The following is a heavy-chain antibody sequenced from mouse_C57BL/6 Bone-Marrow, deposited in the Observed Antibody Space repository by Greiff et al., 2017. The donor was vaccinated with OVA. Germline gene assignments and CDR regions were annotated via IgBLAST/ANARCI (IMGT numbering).Heavy chain of an antibody. D-gene: IGHD1-1*01. V-gene: IGHV1-61*01. CDR3: ARGGITTVVDY. Sequence: VQLQQPGAELVRPGSSVKLSCKASGYTFTSYWMDWVQQRPGQGLEWIGNIYPSDSETHYNQKFKDKATLTVDKSSSTAYMQLSSLTSEDSAVYYGARGGITTVVDYWGKGTTLTVSS. J-gene: IGHJ2*01. CDR2: IYPSDSET. CDR1: GYTFTSYW.